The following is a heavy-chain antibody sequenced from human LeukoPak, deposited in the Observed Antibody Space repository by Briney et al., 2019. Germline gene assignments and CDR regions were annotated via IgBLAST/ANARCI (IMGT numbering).Heavy chain of an antibody. D-gene: IGHD3-3*02. J-gene: IGHJ4*02. Sequence: GRSLRLSCAASGFTFSSYAMHWVRQAPGKGLEWVAVISYDGSNKYYADSVKGRFTISRDNSKNTLYLQMNSLRAEDTAVYYCASFSEGYWGRGTLVTVSS. CDR3: ASFSEGY. CDR2: ISYDGSNK. CDR1: GFTFSSYA. V-gene: IGHV3-30*04.